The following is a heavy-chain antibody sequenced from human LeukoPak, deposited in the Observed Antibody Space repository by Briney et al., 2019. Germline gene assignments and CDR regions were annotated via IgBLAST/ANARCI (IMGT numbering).Heavy chain of an antibody. V-gene: IGHV4-39*07. CDR2: IYYSGST. J-gene: IGHJ6*03. D-gene: IGHD3-9*01. Sequence: SETLSLTCTVSGGSISSSSYYWGWIRQPPGKGLEWIGSIYYSGSTYYNPSLKSRVTISVDTSKNQFSLKLSSVTAADTAVYYCAAAPRRGLRYFDWLSYYYYMDVWGKGTTVTIS. CDR1: GGSISSSSYY. CDR3: AAAPRRGLRYFDWLSYYYYMDV.